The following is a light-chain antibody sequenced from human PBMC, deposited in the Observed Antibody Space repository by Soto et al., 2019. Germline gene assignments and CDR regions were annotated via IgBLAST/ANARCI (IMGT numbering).Light chain of an antibody. CDR2: DVN. J-gene: IGLJ1*01. CDR3: SSYTSSSPLV. V-gene: IGLV2-14*03. CDR1: SSDVGGYNY. Sequence: QSVLTQPASVSGSPGQSITISCTGTSSDVGGYNYVSWYQQHPGKAPKLMIYDVNNRPSGVSYRFSGSKSGNTASLTISGLQAEDEADYYCSSYTSSSPLVFGTGTKLTVL.